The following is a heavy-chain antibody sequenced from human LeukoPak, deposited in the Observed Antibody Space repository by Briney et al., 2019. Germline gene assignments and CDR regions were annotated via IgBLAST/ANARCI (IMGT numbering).Heavy chain of an antibody. J-gene: IGHJ4*02. V-gene: IGHV3-21*01. CDR3: ATLGHSSGYYYTANDY. D-gene: IGHD3-22*01. Sequence: GGSLRLSCAAPGFTFSSYSMNWVRQAPGKGLEWVSSISSSSSYIYYADSVKGRFTISRDNAKNSLYLQMNSLRAEDTAVYYCATLGHSSGYYYTANDYWGQGTLVTVSS. CDR1: GFTFSSYS. CDR2: ISSSSSYI.